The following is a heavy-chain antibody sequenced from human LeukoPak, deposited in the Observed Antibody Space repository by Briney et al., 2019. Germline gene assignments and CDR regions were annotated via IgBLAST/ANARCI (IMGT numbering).Heavy chain of an antibody. CDR1: GVSISSNY. CDR2: IYNGGST. CDR3: ATLRDGYEFDY. V-gene: IGHV4-59*01. J-gene: IGHJ4*02. D-gene: IGHD5-24*01. Sequence: PSETLSLTCTVSGVSISSNYWSWIRQPPGKGLEWIGYIYNGGSTHYNPSLKSRVTISVDTSKNQFSLKLTSVTAADTAVYYCATLRDGYEFDYWGQGTLVTVSS.